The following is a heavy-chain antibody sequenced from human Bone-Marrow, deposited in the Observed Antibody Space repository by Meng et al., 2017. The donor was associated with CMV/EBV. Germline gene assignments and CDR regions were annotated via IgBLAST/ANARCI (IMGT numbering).Heavy chain of an antibody. D-gene: IGHD2-2*02. CDR3: AKDGPRCSSTSCHNLPRGYYGMDV. CDR2: ISGSGDST. J-gene: IGHJ6*02. Sequence: GESLKISCTASGFTFSSNSMSWVRQAPGKGLEWVSSISGSGDSTYYADSVKGRFTISRDNSKNTLYLQMNSLRAEDTAVYYCAKDGPRCSSTSCHNLPRGYYGMDVWGQGTTVTVSS. CDR1: GFTFSSNS. V-gene: IGHV3-23*01.